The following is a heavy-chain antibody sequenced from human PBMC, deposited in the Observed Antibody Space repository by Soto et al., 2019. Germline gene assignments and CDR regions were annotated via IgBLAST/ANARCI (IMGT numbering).Heavy chain of an antibody. CDR1: GYTFTSYD. V-gene: IGHV1-18*01. CDR3: ARDRNWVDP. CDR2: MSTSNGNT. Sequence: QVQLVQSGAEVKKPGASVKVSCKASGYTFTSYDISWVRQAPGQGLEWMGWMSTSNGNTNYAQKLQGRVTMTTHTPTSAAIIELRGLRPDDTAVYFCARDRNWVDPWGQGTLVTVS. J-gene: IGHJ5*02.